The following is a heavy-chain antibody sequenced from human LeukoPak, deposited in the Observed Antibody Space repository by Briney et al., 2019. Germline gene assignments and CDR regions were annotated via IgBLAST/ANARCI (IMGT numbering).Heavy chain of an antibody. V-gene: IGHV1-69*13. CDR2: IIPIFGTA. CDR1: GGTFSSYA. CDR3: ASSREYSSSWYPSDYYYGMDV. D-gene: IGHD6-13*01. Sequence: GASVKVSCKASGGTFSSYAISWVRQAPGQGLEWMGGIIPIFGTANYAQKFQGRVTITADESTSTAYMELSSLRSEDTAVYYCASSREYSSSWYPSDYYYGMDVWGQGATVTVSS. J-gene: IGHJ6*02.